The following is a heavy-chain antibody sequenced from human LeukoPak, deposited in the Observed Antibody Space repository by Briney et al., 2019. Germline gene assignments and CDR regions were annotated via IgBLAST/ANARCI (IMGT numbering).Heavy chain of an antibody. J-gene: IGHJ4*02. V-gene: IGHV3-21*04. CDR2: ISSSSSYI. CDR3: ARCQYYYGSGSYYHFDY. CDR1: GFTFSSYS. D-gene: IGHD3-10*01. Sequence: PGGSLRLSCAASGFTFSSYSMNWVRQAPGKGLEWVSSISSSSSYIYYADSVKGRFTISRDNSKNTLYLQMNSLRAEDTAVYYCARCQYYYGSGSYYHFDYWGQGTLVTVSS.